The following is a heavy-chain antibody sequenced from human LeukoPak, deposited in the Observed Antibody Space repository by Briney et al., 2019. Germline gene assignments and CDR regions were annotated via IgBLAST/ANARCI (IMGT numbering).Heavy chain of an antibody. J-gene: IGHJ4*02. D-gene: IGHD2-15*01. CDR2: IYYSGTT. CDR1: GDSINNSSFY. CDR3: ARGLIVRDY. Sequence: PSETLSLTCSVSGDSINNSSFYWGWIRQPPGKGLEWIGTIYYSGTTNYNPSLKSRVTISVDTSKNQFSPKLSSVTAADTAVYYCARGLIVRDYWGQGTLVTVSS. V-gene: IGHV4-39*07.